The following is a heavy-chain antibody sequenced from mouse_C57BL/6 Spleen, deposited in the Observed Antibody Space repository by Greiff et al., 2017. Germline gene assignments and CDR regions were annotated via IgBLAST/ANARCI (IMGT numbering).Heavy chain of an antibody. J-gene: IGHJ2*01. D-gene: IGHD2-12*01. CDR2: ISSGGDYI. CDR3: TRDSLQLPRFFDY. V-gene: IGHV5-9-1*02. Sequence: EVQVVESGEGLVKPGGSLKLSCAASGFTFSSYAMSWVRQTPEKRLEWVAYISSGGDYIYYADTVKGRFTISRDNARNTLYLQMSSLKSEDTAMYYCTRDSLQLPRFFDYWGQGTTLTVSS. CDR1: GFTFSSYA.